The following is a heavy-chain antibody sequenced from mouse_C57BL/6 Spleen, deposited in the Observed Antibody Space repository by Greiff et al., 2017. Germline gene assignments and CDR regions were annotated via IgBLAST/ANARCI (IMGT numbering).Heavy chain of an antibody. D-gene: IGHD3-2*02. CDR3: ARRGAQATPFAY. V-gene: IGHV1-69*01. J-gene: IGHJ3*01. CDR2: IDPSDSYT. CDR1: GYTFTSYW. Sequence: QVQLQQPGAELVMPGASVKLSCKASGYTFTSYWMHWVKQRPGQGLEWIGEIDPSDSYTNYNQKLKGKSTLAVDKSSSTAYMQLSSLTSEDSAVYYCARRGAQATPFAYWGQGALVSVAA.